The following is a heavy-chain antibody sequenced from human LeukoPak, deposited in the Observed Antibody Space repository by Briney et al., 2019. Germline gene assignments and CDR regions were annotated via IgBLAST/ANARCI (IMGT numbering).Heavy chain of an antibody. V-gene: IGHV4-59*08. CDR1: GGSISNYY. D-gene: IGHD3-22*01. CDR2: IYYSGST. CDR3: ARDGYD. J-gene: IGHJ4*02. Sequence: SETLSLTCTVSGGSISNYYWSWIRQPPGKGLEWIGYIYYSGSTNYNPSLKSRVTISVETSKNQFSLNLSSVTAADTAVYYCARDGYDWGQGTLVTVSS.